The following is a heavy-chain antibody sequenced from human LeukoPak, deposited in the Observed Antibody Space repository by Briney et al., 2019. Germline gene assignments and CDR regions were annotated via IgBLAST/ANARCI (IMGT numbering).Heavy chain of an antibody. D-gene: IGHD4-23*01. Sequence: SVKVSCKASGYTFTSYGISSVRQAPGQGLAWMGWISAYNGNTNYAQKLQGRVTITTDTSTSTAYMELRSLRSDDTAVYYCGRGGGRSTVVRVSFDYWGQGTLVTVSS. V-gene: IGHV1-18*01. CDR3: GRGGGRSTVVRVSFDY. J-gene: IGHJ4*02. CDR2: ISAYNGNT. CDR1: GYTFTSYG.